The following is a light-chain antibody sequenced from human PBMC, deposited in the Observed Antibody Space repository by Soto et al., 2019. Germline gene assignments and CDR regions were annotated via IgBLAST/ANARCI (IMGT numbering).Light chain of an antibody. CDR3: QQYGISPKT. CDR1: QSVSSSY. CDR2: GAS. J-gene: IGKJ1*01. V-gene: IGKV3-20*01. Sequence: EIVLTQSPGTLSLSPGERATLSCRASQSVSSSYLAWYQQKPGQAPRLLIYGASSRATGIPDRFSGSGSGTDFTLTISRLEPEDFAMYYCQQYGISPKTFGQGTKVEIK.